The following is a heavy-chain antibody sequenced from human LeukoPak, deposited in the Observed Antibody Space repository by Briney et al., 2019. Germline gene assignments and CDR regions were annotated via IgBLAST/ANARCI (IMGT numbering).Heavy chain of an antibody. J-gene: IGHJ4*02. Sequence: SETLSLTCTVSGGSISSYYWSWIRQPAGKGLEWIGRIYTSGSTYYNPSLKSRVTISVDTSKNQFSLKLSSVTAADTAVYYCARRVATIRGGMVDYWGQGTLVTVSS. CDR2: IYTSGST. V-gene: IGHV4-4*07. CDR1: GGSISSYY. CDR3: ARRVATIRGGMVDY. D-gene: IGHD5-12*01.